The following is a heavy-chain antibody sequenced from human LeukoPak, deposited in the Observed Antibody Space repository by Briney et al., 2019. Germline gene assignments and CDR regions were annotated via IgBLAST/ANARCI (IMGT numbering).Heavy chain of an antibody. CDR1: GSIPFNSYS. D-gene: IGHD3/OR15-3a*01. J-gene: IGHJ5*02. Sequence: PGGSLRLSCAASGSIPFNSYSMSWVRQAPGKGLEWVSAITSSGETTYYADSVKGRFTISRDNSKNTLYLQMNSLRAEDTALYYCAKGTGINHYHWIDPWGQGTQVTVSS. CDR3: AKGTGINHYHWIDP. CDR2: ITSSGETT. V-gene: IGHV3-23*01.